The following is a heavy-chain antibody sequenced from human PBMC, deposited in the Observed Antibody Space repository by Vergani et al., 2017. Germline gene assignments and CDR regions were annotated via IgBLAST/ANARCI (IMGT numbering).Heavy chain of an antibody. J-gene: IGHJ4*02. V-gene: IGHV3-23*04. CDR2: INGGGSNT. CDR3: AKVLYYASRGYFDY. D-gene: IGHD3-10*01. CDR1: GFTFDDYA. Sequence: EVQLVESGGGLVQPGRSLRLSCAASGFTFDDYAMHWVRQAPGKGLEWVSCINGGGSNTYYADSVKGRFTISRDNSKNTLYLQMNILRADDTAVYYCAKVLYYASRGYFDYWGQGTLVTVSS.